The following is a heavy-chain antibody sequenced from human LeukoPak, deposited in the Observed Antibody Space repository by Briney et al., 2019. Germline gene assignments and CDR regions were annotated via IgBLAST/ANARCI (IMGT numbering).Heavy chain of an antibody. Sequence: GGSLRLSCAASGFTFSSYSMNWVRQAPGKGLEWVSYISSSSSTIYYADSVKGRFTISRDNAKNSLYLQMNSLRAEDTAVYYCARVRPGSYFDYWGQGTLVTVSS. J-gene: IGHJ4*02. CDR1: GFTFSSYS. CDR2: ISSSSSTI. V-gene: IGHV3-48*04. CDR3: ARVRPGSYFDY.